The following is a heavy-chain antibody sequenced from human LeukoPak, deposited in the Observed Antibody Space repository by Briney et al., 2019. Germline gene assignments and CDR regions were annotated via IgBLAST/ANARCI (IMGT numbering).Heavy chain of an antibody. Sequence: TSVKVSCKASGYTFTSYAMNWVRQAPGQGLEWMGWISAYNGNTNYAQKLQGRVTMTTDTSTSTAYMELRSLRSDDTAVYYCARAITISREWQYYMDVWGKGTTVTISS. CDR3: ARAITISREWQYYMDV. CDR1: GYTFTSYA. CDR2: ISAYNGNT. D-gene: IGHD3-3*01. V-gene: IGHV1-18*01. J-gene: IGHJ6*03.